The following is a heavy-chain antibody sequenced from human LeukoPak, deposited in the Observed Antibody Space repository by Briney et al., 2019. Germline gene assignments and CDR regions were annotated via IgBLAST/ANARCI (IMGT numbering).Heavy chain of an antibody. CDR2: INSDGSST. J-gene: IGHJ3*02. D-gene: IGHD3-3*01. CDR3: ARGLTIFGVVNDAFDI. Sequence: GGSLRLSCAASGFTFRNYWMHWVRQAPGKGLVWVSLINSDGSSTIYADSVKGRFTISRDNAKNTLYLQMNSLRAEDTAVYYCARGLTIFGVVNDAFDIWGQGTMVTVSS. CDR1: GFTFRNYW. V-gene: IGHV3-74*01.